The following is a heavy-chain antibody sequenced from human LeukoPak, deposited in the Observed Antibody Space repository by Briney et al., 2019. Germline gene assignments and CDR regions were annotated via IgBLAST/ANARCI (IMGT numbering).Heavy chain of an antibody. V-gene: IGHV4-34*01. CDR2: INHSGST. CDR3: ARHPGRKQRFDY. CDR1: GGSFSGYY. J-gene: IGHJ4*02. Sequence: SETLSLTCAVYGGSFSGYYWSWIRQPPGKGLEWIGEINHSGSTNYNPSLKSRVTISVDTSKNQFSLKLSSVTAADTAVYYCARHPGRKQRFDYWGQGTLVTVSS. D-gene: IGHD5-18*01.